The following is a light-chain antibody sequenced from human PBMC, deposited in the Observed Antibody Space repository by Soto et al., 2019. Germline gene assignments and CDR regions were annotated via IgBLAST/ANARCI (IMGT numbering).Light chain of an antibody. CDR3: SSFVGINTLL. Sequence: QSALTQPPSASGSPGQSVTISCTGTSSDVGDYDYVSWYQQHPGKAPKLMIYEVSQRPSGVPHRFAGSKSGNTASLTISGLPDEDEGDYYCSSFVGINTLLFGGGTKLTVL. CDR2: EVS. J-gene: IGLJ2*01. V-gene: IGLV2-8*01. CDR1: SSDVGDYDY.